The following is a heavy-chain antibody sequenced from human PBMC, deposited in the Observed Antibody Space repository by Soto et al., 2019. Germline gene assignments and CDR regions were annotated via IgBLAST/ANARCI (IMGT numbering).Heavy chain of an antibody. D-gene: IGHD2-2*01. CDR1: GYTFTSYG. CDR2: ISANSGNT. V-gene: IGHV1-8*02. CDR3: ARARQIVPASYYYYYMDV. J-gene: IGHJ6*03. Sequence: ASVKVSCKASGYTFTSYGISWVRQAPGQGLEWMGWISANSGNTSYAQKFQGRVTMTRNTSISTAYMELSSLRSEDTAVYYCARARQIVPASYYYYYMDVWGKGTTVTVSS.